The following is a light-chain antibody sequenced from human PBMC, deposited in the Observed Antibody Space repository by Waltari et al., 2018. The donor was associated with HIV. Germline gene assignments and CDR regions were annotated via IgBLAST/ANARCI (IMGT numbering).Light chain of an antibody. CDR1: QSVSSY. J-gene: IGKJ2*01. CDR3: QQRSNWPHT. CDR2: DAS. V-gene: IGKV3-11*01. Sequence: EIVLTQSPATLSLSPGERPTLSCRASQSVSSYLAWYQQKPVQAPRLLLYDASNRATGSPASFSGRWSGTDFTLTISSLEPEDFAVYYCQQRSNWPHTFGQGTKLEIK.